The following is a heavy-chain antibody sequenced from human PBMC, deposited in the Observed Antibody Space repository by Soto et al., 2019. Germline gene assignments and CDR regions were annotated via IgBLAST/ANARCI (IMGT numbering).Heavy chain of an antibody. CDR1: GGSFSGYY. Sequence: QVQLQQWGAGLLKPSETLSLTCAVYGGSFSGYYWSWIRQPPGKGLEWIGEINHSGSTNYNPSLKSRVTISVDTSKNQFSLKLSSVTAADTAVYYCAGTYYDSSGHDNWFDPWGQESLVTVSS. J-gene: IGHJ5*02. CDR2: INHSGST. CDR3: AGTYYDSSGHDNWFDP. D-gene: IGHD3-22*01. V-gene: IGHV4-34*01.